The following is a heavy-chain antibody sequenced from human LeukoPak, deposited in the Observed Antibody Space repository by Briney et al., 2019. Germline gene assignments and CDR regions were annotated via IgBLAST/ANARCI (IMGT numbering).Heavy chain of an antibody. Sequence: PGRSLRLSCAASAFTFSSYGMHWVRQAPGKGLEWVAVIWYDGSNKYYADSVRGRFTISRDTSKNTLYLQMNSLRAEDTAVYYRARIRDGYNDYWGQGTLVTVSS. J-gene: IGHJ4*02. V-gene: IGHV3-33*01. CDR2: IWYDGSNK. D-gene: IGHD5-24*01. CDR3: ARIRDGYNDY. CDR1: AFTFSSYG.